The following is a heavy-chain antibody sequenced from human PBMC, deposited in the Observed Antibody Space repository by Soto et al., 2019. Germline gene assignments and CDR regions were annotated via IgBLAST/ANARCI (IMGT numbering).Heavy chain of an antibody. CDR2: IYYTGTT. Sequence: SETLSLTCIVSGGSIGSTAYYWHWIRQPPGEGLEWIGNIYYTGTTDYNPSLRGRVTISVDRSKNQLSLKMTSVTAADTAMYFCARQQYTNSPYDYWGQGTLVTVSS. CDR3: ARQQYTNSPYDY. D-gene: IGHD1-1*01. V-gene: IGHV4-39*01. CDR1: GGSIGSTAYY. J-gene: IGHJ4*01.